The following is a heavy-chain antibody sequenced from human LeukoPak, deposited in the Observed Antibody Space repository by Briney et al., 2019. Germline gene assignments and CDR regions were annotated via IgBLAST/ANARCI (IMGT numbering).Heavy chain of an antibody. CDR2: ISYDGSNK. D-gene: IGHD1-14*01. CDR1: GFTFSSYG. Sequence: GGSLRLSCAASGFTFSSYGMHWVRQAPGKGLEWVAVISYDGSNKYYADSVKGRFTISRDNSKNTLYLQMNSLRAEDTAVYYCARGTDSLTFDYWGQGTLVTVSS. J-gene: IGHJ4*02. V-gene: IGHV3-30*03. CDR3: ARGTDSLTFDY.